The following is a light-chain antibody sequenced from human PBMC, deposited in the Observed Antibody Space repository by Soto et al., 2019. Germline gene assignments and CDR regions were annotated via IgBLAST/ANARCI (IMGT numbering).Light chain of an antibody. CDR1: QSVGRN. CDR3: QEYSEWPLFT. CDR2: AAS. Sequence: EIVVTQSPGILSVSPGDRATLSCRASQSVGRNLAWYHQKPGQAPTLLIYAASTRATGLPARFSGSGSGTDFTFTISSLQSEDFAVYYCQEYSEWPLFTFGPGTRVDIK. J-gene: IGKJ3*01. V-gene: IGKV3-15*01.